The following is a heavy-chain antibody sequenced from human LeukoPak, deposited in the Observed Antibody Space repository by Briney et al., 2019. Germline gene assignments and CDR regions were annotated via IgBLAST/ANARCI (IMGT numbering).Heavy chain of an antibody. CDR2: IRYDGSNT. D-gene: IGHD3-16*01. CDR3: AKDYGIMITFGGVIAANFDY. J-gene: IGHJ4*02. Sequence: GGSRRLSCAASGFTFSSYGMHWVRQAPGKGLEWVAVIRYDGSNTYYADSVKGRFTISRDNSKYTLYLQMNSLRAEDTAVYYCAKDYGIMITFGGVIAANFDYWGQGTLVTASS. CDR1: GFTFSSYG. V-gene: IGHV3-30*02.